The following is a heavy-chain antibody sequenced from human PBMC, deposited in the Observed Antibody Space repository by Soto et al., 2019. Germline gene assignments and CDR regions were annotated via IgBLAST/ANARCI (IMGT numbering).Heavy chain of an antibody. CDR2: IYPGDSDT. CDR1: GYSFTSYW. Sequence: PGQSLKISCTGSGYSFTSYWIGWVRQMTGKGLERMGIIYPGDSDTRYSPSFQVQVTISADKSISTAYLQWSSLKASDTAMYYCARHLGCSAEYTWFDPLDQGTLVTVSS. D-gene: IGHD2-15*01. V-gene: IGHV5-51*01. CDR3: ARHLGCSAEYTWFDP. J-gene: IGHJ5*02.